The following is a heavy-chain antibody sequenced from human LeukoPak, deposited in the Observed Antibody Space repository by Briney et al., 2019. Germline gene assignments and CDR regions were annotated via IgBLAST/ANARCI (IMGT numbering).Heavy chain of an antibody. V-gene: IGHV3-23*01. CDR2: IRGGGDT. J-gene: IGHJ4*02. CDR1: GFTFSSYA. Sequence: RPGGSLRLSCAAVGFTFSSYAMSCVRQYPARGLEWVSSIRGGGDTFYADSVKGRFTLSRDDSRDTVFLQLNNLRVEDTAIYYCAKANWVSNADAVWWGQGTVVTVCS. D-gene: IGHD1-1*01. CDR3: AKANWVSNADAVW.